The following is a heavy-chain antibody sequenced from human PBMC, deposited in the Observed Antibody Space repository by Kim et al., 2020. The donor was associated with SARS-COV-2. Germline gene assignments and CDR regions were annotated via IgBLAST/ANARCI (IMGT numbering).Heavy chain of an antibody. CDR3: ARGGSYLFY. J-gene: IGHJ4*02. Sequence: GRTNYHPSLKSRVTISVATSKNQFSLKLSSVTAADTAVYYCARGGSYLFYWGQGTLVTVSS. CDR2: GRT. V-gene: IGHV4-61*02. D-gene: IGHD1-26*01.